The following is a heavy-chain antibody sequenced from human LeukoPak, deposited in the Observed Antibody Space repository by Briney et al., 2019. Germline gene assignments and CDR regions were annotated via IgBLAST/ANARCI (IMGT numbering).Heavy chain of an antibody. CDR2: IWYDGSNE. J-gene: IGHJ1*01. D-gene: IGHD1-20*01. CDR3: AGITSRDREYFQH. CDR1: GFSFSSYW. Sequence: GGSLRLSCAASGFSFSSYWMSWVRQAPGKGLEWVAVIWYDGSNEYYVDSVKGRFTISRDNSKNTLYLQMDSLRAEDTAVYYCAGITSRDREYFQHWGQGTLVTVSS. V-gene: IGHV3-33*08.